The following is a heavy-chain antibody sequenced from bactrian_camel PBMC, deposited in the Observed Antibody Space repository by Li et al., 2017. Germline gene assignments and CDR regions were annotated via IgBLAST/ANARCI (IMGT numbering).Heavy chain of an antibody. Sequence: HVQLVESGGGSAQVGGSLRLSCSASADALMYMAWFRQAPGQKREAVAAITTGGSSTMYHDSVKGRFTISRESGKNTVHLQMNSLMPEDSGVYYCAAGWSFGVGTLLRRHYNYWGQGTQVTVS. J-gene: IGHJ4*01. V-gene: IGHV3S53*01. D-gene: IGHD3*01. CDR1: ADALMY. CDR3: AAGWSFGVGTLLRRHYNY. CDR2: ITTGGSST.